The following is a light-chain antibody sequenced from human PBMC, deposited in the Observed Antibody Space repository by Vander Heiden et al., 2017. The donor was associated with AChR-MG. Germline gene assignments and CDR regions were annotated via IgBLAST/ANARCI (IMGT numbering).Light chain of an antibody. J-gene: IGKJ4*01. CDR2: AAS. CDR1: QGISSY. Sequence: VIWISHSPSLLSASTGDRVTIRCRMSQGISSYLAWYQQQPGKAPELLIYAASTLQSGVPSRCGGSGSRTDFTIIISRLPSEDFANYYCQQYYSFPLTFGGGTQVEIK. CDR3: QQYYSFPLT. V-gene: IGKV1D-8*01.